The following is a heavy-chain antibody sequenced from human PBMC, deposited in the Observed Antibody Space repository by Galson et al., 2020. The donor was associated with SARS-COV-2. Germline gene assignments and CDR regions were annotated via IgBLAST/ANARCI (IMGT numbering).Heavy chain of an antibody. CDR3: ASLDFWSGFEFP. J-gene: IGHJ5*02. CDR2: IKKDGSEK. CDR1: GFTFSNYW. D-gene: IGHD3-3*01. V-gene: IGHV3-7*01. Sequence: GESLKISCAASGFTFSNYWMSWVRQAPGKGLEWVANIKKDGSEKYYVESVKGRFTISRDNAKNSLYLQMNSLRAEDTAMYYCASLDFWSGFEFPWGQGNLVIVSS.